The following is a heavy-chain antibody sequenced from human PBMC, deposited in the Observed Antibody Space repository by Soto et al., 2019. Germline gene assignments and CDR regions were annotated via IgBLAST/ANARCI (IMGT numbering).Heavy chain of an antibody. V-gene: IGHV3-35*01. J-gene: IGHJ4*02. CDR2: ISWNASRT. Sequence: GGSLRLSCAAAGFTLRNSDKSWVLQAPGKGLEWVSGISWNASRTYFVDSVKGRFIISRDNSRNTLYLQTNSLRAEDTAVYYCARDFQDGSGSYSFDYWGQGT. CDR1: GFTLRNSD. CDR3: ARDFQDGSGSYSFDY. D-gene: IGHD3-10*01.